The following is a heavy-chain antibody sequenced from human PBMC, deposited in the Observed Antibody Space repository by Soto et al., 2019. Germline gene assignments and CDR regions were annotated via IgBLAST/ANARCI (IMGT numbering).Heavy chain of an antibody. D-gene: IGHD3-22*01. CDR2: IYWNDDK. J-gene: IGHJ4*02. Sequence: QITLKESGPTLVKPTQTLTLTCTFSGFSLTTSGVGVGWIRQPPGKTLEWLALIYWNDDKRYSPSLKRRLTNTKDTSKNQVVLTMTKMDPADTATYYCGHRRDYYNASGYHYSDYWGQGTLVTVSS. CDR1: GFSLTTSGVG. V-gene: IGHV2-5*01. CDR3: GHRRDYYNASGYHYSDY.